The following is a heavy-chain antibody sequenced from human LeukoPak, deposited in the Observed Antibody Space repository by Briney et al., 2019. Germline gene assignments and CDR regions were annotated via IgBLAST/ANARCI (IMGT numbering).Heavy chain of an antibody. J-gene: IGHJ4*02. CDR2: ISGSGGST. CDR3: AKEYYYDSSGYYDY. V-gene: IGHV3-23*01. Sequence: GGSLRLSCAASGFTFSSYAMSWVRQAPGKGLEWVSAISGSGGSTYYANSVKGRFTISRDNSKNTLYLQMNSLRAEDTAVYYCAKEYYYDSSGYYDYWGQGTLVTVSS. D-gene: IGHD3-22*01. CDR1: GFTFSSYA.